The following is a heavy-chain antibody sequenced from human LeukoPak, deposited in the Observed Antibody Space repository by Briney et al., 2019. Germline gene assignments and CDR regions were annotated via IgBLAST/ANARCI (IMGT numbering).Heavy chain of an antibody. V-gene: IGHV1-24*01. CDR3: ATSSYYDFWSGYDY. Sequence: GASVKVSCKVSGYTLTELSMHWVRQAPGKGLEWMGGFDPEDGETIYAQKFQGRVTMAEDTSTDTAYMGLSSLRSEDTAVYYCATSSYYDFWSGYDYWGQGTLVTVSS. CDR1: GYTLTELS. D-gene: IGHD3-3*01. J-gene: IGHJ4*02. CDR2: FDPEDGET.